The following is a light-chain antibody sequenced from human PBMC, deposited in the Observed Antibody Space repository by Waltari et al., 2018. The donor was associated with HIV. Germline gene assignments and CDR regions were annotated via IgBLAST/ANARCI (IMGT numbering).Light chain of an antibody. V-gene: IGLV1-44*01. J-gene: IGLJ2*01. Sequence: QPVLTQPPSKSGTPGPRVTISCSGSSSNIRSNTVSCFQQFPETAPKVLIYGKNQRPSGVPDRFSGSKSGTSASLAIGGLQSEDEADYYCASWDDSLNGPVFGGGTTLTVL. CDR1: SSNIRSNT. CDR3: ASWDDSLNGPV. CDR2: GKN.